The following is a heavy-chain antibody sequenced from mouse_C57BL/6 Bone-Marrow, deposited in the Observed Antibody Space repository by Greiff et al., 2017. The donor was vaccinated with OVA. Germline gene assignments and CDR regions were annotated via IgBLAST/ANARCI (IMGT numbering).Heavy chain of an antibody. D-gene: IGHD1-1*01. Sequence: QVQLQQPGAELVRPGTSVKLSCKASGYTFTNYWMHWVKQRPGQGLEWIGVIAPSDSYINYNQKFKGRATLTVDTSSSTAYMHLSSLTSEDSAVYYCASYGSSLCLHCWGKGTSLTVTS. CDR1: GYTFTNYW. V-gene: IGHV1-59*01. J-gene: IGHJ2*02. CDR3: ASYGSSLCLHC. CDR2: IAPSDSYI.